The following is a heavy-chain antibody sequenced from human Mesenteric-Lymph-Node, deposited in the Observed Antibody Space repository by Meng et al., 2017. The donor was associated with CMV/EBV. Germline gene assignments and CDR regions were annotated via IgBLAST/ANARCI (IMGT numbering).Heavy chain of an antibody. D-gene: IGHD2/OR15-2a*01. Sequence: LSCAASGFTFSSYGMSWVRQAPGKGLEWVANIKQDGSEKYYVDSVKGRFTISRDNAKNSLYLQMNSLRAEDTAVYYCARDLWGYFDYWGQGTLVTVSS. CDR1: GFTFSSYG. CDR3: ARDLWGYFDY. CDR2: IKQDGSEK. J-gene: IGHJ4*02. V-gene: IGHV3-7*01.